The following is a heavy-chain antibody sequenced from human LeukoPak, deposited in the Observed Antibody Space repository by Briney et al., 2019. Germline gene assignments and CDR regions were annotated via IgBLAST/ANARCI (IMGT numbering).Heavy chain of an antibody. D-gene: IGHD4-17*01. J-gene: IGHJ4*02. CDR1: GLTFSGSA. V-gene: IGHV3-73*01. CDR2: IRSKANSYAT. Sequence: GGSLKLSCAASGLTFSGSAMHWVRQASGKGLEWVGRIRSKANSYATAHAASVKGRFTISRDDPKNTAYLQMNSLKTEDTAVYYCTRPRSYGDYDYWGQGTLVTVSS. CDR3: TRPRSYGDYDY.